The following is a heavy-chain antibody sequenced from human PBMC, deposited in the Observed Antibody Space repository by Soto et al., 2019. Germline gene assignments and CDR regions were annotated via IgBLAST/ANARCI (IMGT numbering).Heavy chain of an antibody. CDR3: AKAGQRYCSSTSCGYYFDY. CDR1: GFTFSSYA. V-gene: IGHV3-23*01. Sequence: GGSLRLSCAASGFTFSSYAMSWVRQAPGKGLEWVSAISGSGGSTYYADSVKGRFTISRDNSKNTLYLQMNSLRAEDTAVYYCAKAGQRYCSSTSCGYYFDYWGQGTLVTVSS. J-gene: IGHJ4*02. D-gene: IGHD2-2*01. CDR2: ISGSGGST.